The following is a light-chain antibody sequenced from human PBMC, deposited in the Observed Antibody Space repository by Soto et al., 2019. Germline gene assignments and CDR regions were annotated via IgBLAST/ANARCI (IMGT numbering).Light chain of an antibody. CDR3: CSHSGSSTIVV. J-gene: IGLJ2*01. Sequence: QSALTQPASVSGSPGQSITISCTGTSSDVGGYNFVSWYQQHPGKAPRLMIFDVDNRTSGVSTRFSGSKSGNTASLTISGLQAEDEADYYCCSHSGSSTIVVFGGGTKLTVL. V-gene: IGLV2-14*03. CDR2: DVD. CDR1: SSDVGGYNF.